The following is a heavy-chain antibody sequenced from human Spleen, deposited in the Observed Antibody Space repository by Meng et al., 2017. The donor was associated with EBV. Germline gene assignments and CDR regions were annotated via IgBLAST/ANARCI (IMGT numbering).Heavy chain of an antibody. V-gene: IGHV3-23*04. D-gene: IGHD4-17*01. Sequence: EWQRGESGGGLVEPGGSLRISGAASGFSFRVDAMNWVRQAPGKGLQWLSGISASGGSTYYADSVKGRFTISRDSSKNTLYLEMNRLRVEDTAVYYCARGHGDYALGYWGQGTLVTVSS. J-gene: IGHJ4*02. CDR2: ISASGGST. CDR1: GFSFRVDA. CDR3: ARGHGDYALGY.